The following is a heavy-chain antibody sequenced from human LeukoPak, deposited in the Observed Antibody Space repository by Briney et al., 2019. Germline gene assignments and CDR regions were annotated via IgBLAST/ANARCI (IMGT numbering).Heavy chain of an antibody. V-gene: IGHV3-74*01. CDR1: GFTFSSYW. Sequence: GGSLRLSCAASGFTFSSYWMHWVRQAPGKGLVWVSRINSDGSSTSYADSVKGRFTISRDNAKNTLYLQMNSLRAEDTAVYYCARSSGGSRYRACWFDPWGQGTLVTVSS. CDR2: INSDGSST. CDR3: ARSSGGSRYRACWFDP. D-gene: IGHD2-15*01. J-gene: IGHJ5*02.